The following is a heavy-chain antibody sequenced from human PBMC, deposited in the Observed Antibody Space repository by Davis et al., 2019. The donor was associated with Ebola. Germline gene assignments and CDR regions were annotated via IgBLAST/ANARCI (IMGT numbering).Heavy chain of an antibody. CDR2: IYPGHSLT. CDR1: GYSFTTHW. V-gene: IGHV5-51*01. Sequence: PGGSLRLSCKGSGYSFTTHWVAWVRQVPGKGLELMGIIYPGHSLTKYSPSFRGQVTIAADKSINTAYLQWSGLRASDTATYYCARVVYCSDECLVDFEYWGQGTPVTVSS. D-gene: IGHD2-15*01. J-gene: IGHJ4*02. CDR3: ARVVYCSDECLVDFEY.